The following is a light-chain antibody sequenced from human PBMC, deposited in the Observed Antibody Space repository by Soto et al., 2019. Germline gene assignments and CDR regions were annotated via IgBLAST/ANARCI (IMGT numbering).Light chain of an antibody. Sequence: QSVLTQPPSVSGAPGQRVTISCTGRSSNIGAGYDVHWYQQLPGTAPKLLIYGNSNRPSGVPDRFSGSKSGTSASLAITGLQADDEADYYCQSYDSSLSGWVLGGGTKLTVL. CDR3: QSYDSSLSGWV. CDR2: GNS. V-gene: IGLV1-40*01. CDR1: SSNIGAGYD. J-gene: IGLJ3*02.